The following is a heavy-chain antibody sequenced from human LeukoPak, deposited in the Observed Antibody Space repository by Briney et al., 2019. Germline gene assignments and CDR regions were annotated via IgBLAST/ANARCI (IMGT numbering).Heavy chain of an antibody. Sequence: TGGSLRLSCAGSGFSVSNYYMNWVRQAPGKGLEWVSLIRDSGATFYADSVKGRFTISRDNAKNSLYLQMNSLRAEDTAVYYCARDRAAAGVNNWFDPWGQGTLVTVSS. J-gene: IGHJ5*02. CDR1: GFSVSNYY. CDR2: IRDSGAT. D-gene: IGHD6-13*01. V-gene: IGHV3-69-1*01. CDR3: ARDRAAAGVNNWFDP.